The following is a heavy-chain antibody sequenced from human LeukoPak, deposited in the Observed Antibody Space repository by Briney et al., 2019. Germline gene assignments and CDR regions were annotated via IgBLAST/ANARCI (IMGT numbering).Heavy chain of an antibody. CDR1: GDSISSNHYY. CDR2: IDYRGNT. V-gene: IGHV4-39*01. D-gene: IGHD3-10*01. Sequence: PSETLSLTCTVSGDSISSNHYYWGWIRQPPGKGLEWIGSIDYRGNTYYNASLKTRVTISIDTSKNQFSLALSSVTAADTALYYCARHLYNYYYYYMDVWGEGTTVAVSS. J-gene: IGHJ6*03. CDR3: ARHLYNYYYYYMDV.